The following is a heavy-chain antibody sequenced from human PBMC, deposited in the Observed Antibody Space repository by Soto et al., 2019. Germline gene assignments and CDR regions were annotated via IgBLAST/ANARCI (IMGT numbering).Heavy chain of an antibody. J-gene: IGHJ5*02. CDR2: IYTSGST. D-gene: IGHD6-13*01. CDR1: CASISSYY. Sequence: SDTLALTCTVSCASISSYYCSWIRQPAGKGLEWIGGIYTSGSTNYNPSLKSRVTMSVDTSKNQFSLTLGSVTAADTAVYYCARAGVIAPAYNWFDPWGQGTLVTVSS. CDR3: ARAGVIAPAYNWFDP. V-gene: IGHV4-4*07.